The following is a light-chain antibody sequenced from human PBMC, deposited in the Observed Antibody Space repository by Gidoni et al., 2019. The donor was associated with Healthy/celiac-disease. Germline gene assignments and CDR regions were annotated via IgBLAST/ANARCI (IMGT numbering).Light chain of an antibody. V-gene: IGKV1-33*01. J-gene: IGKJ2*01. CDR1: QDISNY. Sequence: DIQMTQSPSSLSASVGDRVTITCQASQDISNYLNWYQQKPGKAPKLLIYDASNLETGVPPRFSGSGSGTDFTFTISSLQPEDIATYYCQQYDNLPRTFXXXTKLEIK. CDR2: DAS. CDR3: QQYDNLPRT.